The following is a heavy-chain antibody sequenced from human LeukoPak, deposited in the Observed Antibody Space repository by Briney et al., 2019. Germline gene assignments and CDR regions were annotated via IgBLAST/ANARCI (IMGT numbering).Heavy chain of an antibody. V-gene: IGHV3-23*01. CDR3: AKDVSFAVTTYFDH. J-gene: IGHJ4*02. CDR1: GFTFSSYA. D-gene: IGHD4-17*01. CDR2: ISVSGDNT. Sequence: GGSLRLSCAASGFTFSSYAISWVRQAPGRGLEWVSVISVSGDNTYYADSVKGRFTISRDNSKNTLYLQMSSLRAEDTAVYYCAKDVSFAVTTYFDHWGQGALVTVSS.